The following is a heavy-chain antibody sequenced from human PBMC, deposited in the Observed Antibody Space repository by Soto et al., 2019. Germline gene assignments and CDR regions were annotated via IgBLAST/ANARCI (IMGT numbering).Heavy chain of an antibody. J-gene: IGHJ4*02. D-gene: IGHD2-2*01. CDR1: GFTFDDYA. V-gene: IGHV3-9*01. Sequence: EVQLVESGGGLVQPGRSLRLSCAASGFTFDDYAMHWVRQAPGKGLEWVSGISWNSGSIGYADSVKGRFTISRDNARNSLSLQMNGVRAEDTALYYCARGGQLLSGGGGYWGQGTRVTVSS. CDR2: ISWNSGSI. CDR3: ARGGQLLSGGGGY.